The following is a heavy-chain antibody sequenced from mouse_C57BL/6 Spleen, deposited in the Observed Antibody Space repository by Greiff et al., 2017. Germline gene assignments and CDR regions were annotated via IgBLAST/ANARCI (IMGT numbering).Heavy chain of an antibody. V-gene: IGHV1-82*01. CDR1: GYAFSSSW. Sequence: VQLQQSGPELVKPGASVKISCKASGYAFSSSWMHWVKQRPGQGLEWIGRIYPGDGDTNYNGKFKGKATLTADKSSSPAYMQLSSLASEDAAVYFGARETGYAMGGWGQGTSVAVSS. J-gene: IGHJ4*01. CDR2: IYPGDGDT. CDR3: ARETGYAMGG.